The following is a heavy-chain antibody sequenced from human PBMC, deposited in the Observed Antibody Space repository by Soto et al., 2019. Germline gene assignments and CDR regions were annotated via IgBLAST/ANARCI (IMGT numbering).Heavy chain of an antibody. CDR1: GGSISSYY. CDR3: ARVPRWVGSSWLWYFDY. CDR2: IYYSGST. V-gene: IGHV4-59*01. J-gene: IGHJ4*02. D-gene: IGHD6-13*01. Sequence: SETLSLTXTVSGGSISSYYWSWIQQPPGKGLEWIGYIYYSGSTNYNPSLKSRVTISVDTSKNQFSLKLSSVTAADTAVYYCARVPRWVGSSWLWYFDYWGQGTLVTVSS.